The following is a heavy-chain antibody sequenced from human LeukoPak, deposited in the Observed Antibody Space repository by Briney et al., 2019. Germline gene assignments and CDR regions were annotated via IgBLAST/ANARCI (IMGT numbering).Heavy chain of an antibody. V-gene: IGHV3-9*03. CDR2: ISWNSGSI. Sequence: PGRSLRLSCAASGFTFDDYAMHWVRQAPGKGLEGVSGISWNSGSIGYADSVKGRFTISRDNAKNSLYLQMNSLRAEDMALYYCAKAPSSSWDYAFDIWGQGTMVTVSS. J-gene: IGHJ3*02. CDR3: AKAPSSSWDYAFDI. D-gene: IGHD6-13*01. CDR1: GFTFDDYA.